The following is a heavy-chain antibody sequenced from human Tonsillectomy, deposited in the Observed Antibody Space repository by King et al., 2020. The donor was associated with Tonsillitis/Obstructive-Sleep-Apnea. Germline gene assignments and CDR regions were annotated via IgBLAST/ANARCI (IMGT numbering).Heavy chain of an antibody. V-gene: IGHV3-30*18. Sequence: VQLVESGGGVVQPGRSLRLSCAASGFIFSSYGMHWVRQAPGKGLEWVAVISFDGGSKYYADSVKGRFTISRDNSKNTLYLQMNSLRAEDTAVYYCAKAGGYSYGPFDYWGQGTLVTVSS. CDR2: ISFDGGSK. CDR1: GFIFSSYG. D-gene: IGHD5-18*01. CDR3: AKAGGYSYGPFDY. J-gene: IGHJ4*02.